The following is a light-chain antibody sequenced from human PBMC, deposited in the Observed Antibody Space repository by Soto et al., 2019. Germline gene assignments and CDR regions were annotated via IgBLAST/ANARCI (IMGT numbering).Light chain of an antibody. V-gene: IGKV1-27*01. CDR3: QKYNSAPRT. CDR2: AAS. Sequence: DIQMTQSPSSQSASLGDRVTITCRASQGIGNYLAWYQLQPGKVPKLLIYAASTLQSGVPSRFSGSGSGTDFTLTISSLQPEYVATYFCQKYNSAPRTFGQGTKVEI. CDR1: QGIGNY. J-gene: IGKJ1*01.